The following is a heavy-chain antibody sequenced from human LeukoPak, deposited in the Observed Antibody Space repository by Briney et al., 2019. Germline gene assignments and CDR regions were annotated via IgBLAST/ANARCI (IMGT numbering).Heavy chain of an antibody. CDR3: ARRLLRGQNFDY. J-gene: IGHJ4*02. Sequence: GGSLRLSCGTSGFTFSDSWMSWFRQAPGQGLEWVASIKDDGSDKYYLDSVRGRFTISRDNAEDSLYLQLDDLRAEDTAVFYCARRLLRGQNFDYRGQGTLVTVSS. CDR1: GFTFSDSW. V-gene: IGHV3-7*01. CDR2: IKDDGSDK.